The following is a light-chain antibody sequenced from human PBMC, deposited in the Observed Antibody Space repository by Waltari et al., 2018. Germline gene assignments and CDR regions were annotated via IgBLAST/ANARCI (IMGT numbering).Light chain of an antibody. CDR3: QQFDTLPPS. CDR2: DAS. V-gene: IGKV1-33*01. J-gene: IGKJ4*01. Sequence: DIQMTQSPSSLFASVGDRVTITCQASQDINNFLNWYKQKPGRAPSPLIYDASNLETGVPSRFSGSGSGTHFTLTISSLQTEDSATYYCQQFDTLPPSFGGGTKVEI. CDR1: QDINNF.